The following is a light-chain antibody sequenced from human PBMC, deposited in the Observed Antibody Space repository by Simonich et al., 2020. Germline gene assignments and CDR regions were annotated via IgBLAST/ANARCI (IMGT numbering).Light chain of an antibody. V-gene: IGLV2-14*01. Sequence: QSALTQPASVSGSPGQSITISCTGTSSDVGGYNYVSWYQQHPGKATKLMIYDVSKRPSGVSNRFSGSKSGNTASLTSSGLQAEDEADYYCNSYTSSSTYVVFGGGTKLTVL. CDR3: NSYTSSSTYVV. CDR2: DVS. CDR1: SSDVGGYNY. J-gene: IGLJ2*01.